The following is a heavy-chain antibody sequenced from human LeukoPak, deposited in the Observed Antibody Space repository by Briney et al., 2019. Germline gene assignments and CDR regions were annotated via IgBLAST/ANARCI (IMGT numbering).Heavy chain of an antibody. V-gene: IGHV3-66*01. Sequence: GGSLRLSCAVSGFTFSNYAMSWVRQSPGKGLEWLSVIYSGGSTYYADSVKGRFNIYRDHSKNTLYLQLNSLRAEDTAVYYCARNRDYGQTGYFDYWGQGTLVTVSS. J-gene: IGHJ4*02. CDR3: ARNRDYGQTGYFDY. D-gene: IGHD4/OR15-4a*01. CDR2: IYSGGST. CDR1: GFTFSNYA.